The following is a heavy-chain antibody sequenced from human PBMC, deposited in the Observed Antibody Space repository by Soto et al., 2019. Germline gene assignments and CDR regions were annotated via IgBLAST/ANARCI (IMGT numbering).Heavy chain of an antibody. CDR1: GYSFTSYW. Sequence: PGESLKISCQGSGYSFTSYWIGWVRQMPGKGLEWMGIIYPGDSDTRYSPSFQGQVTISADKSISTAYLQWSSLKASDTAMYYCARGAAGYYDFWSGYYDYYYYGMDVWGQGTTVTVSS. CDR3: ARGAAGYYDFWSGYYDYYYYGMDV. V-gene: IGHV5-51*01. J-gene: IGHJ6*02. CDR2: IYPGDSDT. D-gene: IGHD3-3*01.